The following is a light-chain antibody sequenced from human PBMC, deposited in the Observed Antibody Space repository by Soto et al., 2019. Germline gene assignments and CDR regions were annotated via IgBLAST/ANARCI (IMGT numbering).Light chain of an antibody. J-gene: IGLJ3*02. V-gene: IGLV1-40*01. CDR1: SSNIWAGYD. CDR3: QSYDSSLSAL. CDR2: GNS. Sequence: QSVLTQPPSVSGAPGPRVTISCTGSSSNIWAGYDVHWYQQLPGTAPKLLIYGNSNRPSGVPDRFSGSKSGTSASLAITGLQAEDEADYYCQSYDSSLSALFGGGTKLTVL.